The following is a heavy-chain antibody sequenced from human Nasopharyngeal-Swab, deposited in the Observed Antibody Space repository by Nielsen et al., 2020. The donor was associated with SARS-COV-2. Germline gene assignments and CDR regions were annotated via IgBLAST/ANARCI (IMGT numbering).Heavy chain of an antibody. V-gene: IGHV3-30*03. Sequence: GESLKISCAAFGFTFSSYGMHWVRQAPGKGLEWVAIVSHDGSNKYYADSVKGRFTISRDNSKNTLYLQMNSLRAEDTAVYYCARGDGYNYPFDYWGQGTLVTVSS. CDR1: GFTFSSYG. CDR2: VSHDGSNK. D-gene: IGHD5-24*01. CDR3: ARGDGYNYPFDY. J-gene: IGHJ4*02.